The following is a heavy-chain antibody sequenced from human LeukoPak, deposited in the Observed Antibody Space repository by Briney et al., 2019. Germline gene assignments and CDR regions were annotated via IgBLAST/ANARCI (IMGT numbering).Heavy chain of an antibody. CDR2: INHSGST. J-gene: IGHJ2*01. Sequence: SETPSLTCAVYDGSVSGYYWSWIRQPPGKGLEWIGEINHSGSTNYNPSLKSRVTISVDTSKIQFSLKLSSVTAADTAVYYCARGSSDWYFDLWGRRTLVTVSS. CDR1: DGSVSGYY. CDR3: ARGSSDWYFDL. D-gene: IGHD6-6*01. V-gene: IGHV4-34*01.